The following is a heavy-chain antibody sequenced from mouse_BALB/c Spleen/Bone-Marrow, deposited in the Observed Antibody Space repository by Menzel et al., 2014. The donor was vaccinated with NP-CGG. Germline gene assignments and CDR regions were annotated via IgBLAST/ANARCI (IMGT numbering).Heavy chain of an antibody. J-gene: IGHJ2*01. CDR2: INPGSSTI. Sequence: EVQLQQSGGGLVQPGGSLNLACVASGFDFCRYWMSWARRAPGKGLEWIGEINPGSSTINYSPSLKDKLIMSRDNAKNTLYLQMRKVRSEDTALYYCARLGYYGYHDNWGQGTTHTVSS. CDR3: ARLGYYGYHDN. D-gene: IGHD1-2*01. CDR1: GFDFCRYW. V-gene: IGHV4-2*02.